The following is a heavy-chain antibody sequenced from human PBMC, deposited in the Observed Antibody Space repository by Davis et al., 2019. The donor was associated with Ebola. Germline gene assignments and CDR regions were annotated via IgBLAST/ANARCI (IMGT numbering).Heavy chain of an antibody. V-gene: IGHV3-23*01. CDR1: GFPFRSYA. CDR3: AKDEIMLDAFDI. Sequence: GESLKIPCAAPGFPFRSYAMNWVRRAPGKGLEWVSGIGGRGDSTHYADSVKGRFTISRDNSKNTLFLQMNSLRADDTAVYYCAKDEIMLDAFDIWGQGTMVTVSS. J-gene: IGHJ3*02. D-gene: IGHD2-8*01. CDR2: IGGRGDST.